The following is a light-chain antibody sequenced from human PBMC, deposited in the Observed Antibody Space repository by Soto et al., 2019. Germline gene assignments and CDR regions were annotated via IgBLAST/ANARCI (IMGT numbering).Light chain of an antibody. J-gene: IGLJ3*02. CDR2: GNN. CDR1: NSNIGENFD. CDR3: QSYDSGLSGSV. V-gene: IGLV1-40*01. Sequence: QPVLTQPPSVSGAPGQRVTISCTGSNSNIGENFDVHWYQQFPGTAPKLLIYGNNNRPSGVPDRFSASKSGTSASLAITGLQAEDEADYYCQSYDSGLSGSVFGGGTKVTVL.